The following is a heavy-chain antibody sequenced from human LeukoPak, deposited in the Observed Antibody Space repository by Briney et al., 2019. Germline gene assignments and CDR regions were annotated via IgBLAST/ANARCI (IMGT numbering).Heavy chain of an antibody. CDR2: INHSGST. D-gene: IGHD2-15*01. CDR3: ARAQLYRIEVVVAATVKGFYFDY. J-gene: IGHJ4*02. V-gene: IGHV4-34*01. CDR1: GGSFSGYY. Sequence: SETLSLTCAVYGGSFSGYYWSWIRQPPGKGLEWIGEINHSGSTNYNPSLKSRVTISVDTSKNQFSLKLSSVTAADTAVYYCARAQLYRIEVVVAATVKGFYFDYWGQGTLVTVSS.